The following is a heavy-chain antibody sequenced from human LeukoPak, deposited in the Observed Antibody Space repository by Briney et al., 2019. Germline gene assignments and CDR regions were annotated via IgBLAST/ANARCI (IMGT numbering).Heavy chain of an antibody. D-gene: IGHD1-1*01. Sequence: GGSLRLSCAASGFTFDDYTMHWVRQAPGKGLEWVSLISWDGGSTYYADSVKGRFTISRDNSKNSLYLQMNSLRTEDTALYYCAHDGLDYWGQGTLVTVSS. J-gene: IGHJ4*02. CDR1: GFTFDDYT. CDR3: AHDGLDY. V-gene: IGHV3-43*01. CDR2: ISWDGGST.